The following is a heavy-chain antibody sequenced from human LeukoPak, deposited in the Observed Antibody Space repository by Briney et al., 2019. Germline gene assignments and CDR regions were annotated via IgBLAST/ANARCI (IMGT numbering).Heavy chain of an antibody. CDR1: GLTFRRYG. CDR2: ISGSGGST. CDR3: AKRDLGYCTNGVCYGAFDI. V-gene: IGHV3-23*01. D-gene: IGHD2-8*01. J-gene: IGHJ3*02. Sequence: GGTLRLSCAASGLTFRRYGMTWVRQAPGKGLEWVSAISGSGGSTYYGDSVKGRFTISRDNSKNTLYLQMNSLRVEDTAVYYCAKRDLGYCTNGVCYGAFDIWGQGTMVTVSS.